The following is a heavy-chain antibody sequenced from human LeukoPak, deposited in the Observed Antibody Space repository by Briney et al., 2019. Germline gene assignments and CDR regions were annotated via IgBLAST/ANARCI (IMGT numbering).Heavy chain of an antibody. D-gene: IGHD3-22*01. V-gene: IGHV3-30*18. CDR3: AKDSYYYDSSGYYPNHYFDY. J-gene: IGHJ4*02. CDR2: ISYDGSNK. Sequence: PGGSLRLSCAASGFTFSSYGMHWVRQAPGKGLEWVAVISYDGSNKYYADSVKGRFTISRDNSKNTLYLQMNSLRAEDTAVYYCAKDSYYYDSSGYYPNHYFDYWGQGTLVTVSS. CDR1: GFTFSSYG.